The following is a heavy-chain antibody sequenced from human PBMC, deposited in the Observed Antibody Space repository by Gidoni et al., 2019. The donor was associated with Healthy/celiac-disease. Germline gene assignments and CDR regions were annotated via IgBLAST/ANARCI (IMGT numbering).Heavy chain of an antibody. CDR3: AKAGVFDY. CDR2: ISGMGCSK. Sequence: EVQLVESGGGLVQPGGSLRLSCAASGFTFSSYAMGWVRQAPGKGLEWFSAISGMGCSKYYADSVKGRFTISRDNSKNTLYLQMNSLRAEDTAVYYCAKAGVFDYWGQGTLVTVSS. J-gene: IGHJ4*02. CDR1: GFTFSSYA. V-gene: IGHV3-23*04. D-gene: IGHD3-10*01.